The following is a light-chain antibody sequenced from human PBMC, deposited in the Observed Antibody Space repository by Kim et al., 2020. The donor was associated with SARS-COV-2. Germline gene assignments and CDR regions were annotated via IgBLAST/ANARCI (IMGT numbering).Light chain of an antibody. J-gene: IGLJ3*02. V-gene: IGLV10-54*01. Sequence: QAGLTQPPSVSKGLRQTATLTCTGNSNSVGNQGAAWLQQHQGHPPKLLSYRNNNRPSGISERLSASRSGNTASLTITGLQPEDEADYYCSAWDSSLSAWVLGGGTQLTVL. CDR1: SNSVGNQG. CDR3: SAWDSSLSAWV. CDR2: RNN.